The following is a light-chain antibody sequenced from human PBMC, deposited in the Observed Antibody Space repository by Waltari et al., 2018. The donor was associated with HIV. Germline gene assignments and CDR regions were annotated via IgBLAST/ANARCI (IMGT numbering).Light chain of an antibody. J-gene: IGLJ1*01. CDR1: RSDLGSYHY. Sequence: QSALAQPASVSGSPGQSITFSCPGTRSDLGSYHYVSWYQKHPDKAPKVIIYRVKSRPSGVSDRFSGSKSGNTASLTISGLQAEDEADYYCSSYTTSNTYVFGRGTTVSVL. CDR3: SSYTTSNTYV. V-gene: IGLV2-14*01. CDR2: RVK.